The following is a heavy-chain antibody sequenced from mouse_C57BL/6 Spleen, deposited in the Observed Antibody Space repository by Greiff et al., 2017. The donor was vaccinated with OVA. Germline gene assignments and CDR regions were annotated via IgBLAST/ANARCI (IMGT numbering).Heavy chain of an antibody. V-gene: IGHV5-4*03. CDR2: ISDGGSYT. J-gene: IGHJ2*01. CDR1: GFTFSSYA. CDR3: ARGYDYDGYYFDY. D-gene: IGHD2-4*01. Sequence: EVKLVESGGGLVKPGGSLKLSCAASGFTFSSYAMSWVRQTPEKRLEWVATISDGGSYTYYPDNVKGRFTISRDNAKNNLYLQMSHLKSEDTAMYYCARGYDYDGYYFDYWGQGTTLTVSS.